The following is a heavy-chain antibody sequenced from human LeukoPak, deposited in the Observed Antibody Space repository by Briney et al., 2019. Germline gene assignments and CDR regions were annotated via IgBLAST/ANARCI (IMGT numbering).Heavy chain of an antibody. CDR1: GGSISSYY. Sequence: PSETLSLTCTVSGGSISSYYWSWIRQPPGKGLEWIGYIYYSGSTNYNPSLKSRVTISVDTSKNQFSLKLSSVTAADTAVYYCARAPTIFGVVTPPNYYYYGMDVWGQGTTVTVSS. CDR3: ARAPTIFGVVTPPNYYYYGMDV. D-gene: IGHD3-3*01. CDR2: IYYSGST. J-gene: IGHJ6*02. V-gene: IGHV4-59*01.